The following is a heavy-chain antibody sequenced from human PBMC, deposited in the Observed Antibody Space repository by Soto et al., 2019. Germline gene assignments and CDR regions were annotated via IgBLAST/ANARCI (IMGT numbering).Heavy chain of an antibody. D-gene: IGHD3-16*01. CDR1: GFTFSSYA. CDR3: AKSSFDDFFDI. Sequence: GGSLRLSCTASGFTFSSYAMSWVRQAPGKGLEWLSDISGSGGATHYEDSLKGRFTISRDNSKNTLYLQMNSLRAEDTAMYYCAKSSFDDFFDICGKGTMVTVSS. CDR2: ISGSGGAT. V-gene: IGHV3-23*01. J-gene: IGHJ3*02.